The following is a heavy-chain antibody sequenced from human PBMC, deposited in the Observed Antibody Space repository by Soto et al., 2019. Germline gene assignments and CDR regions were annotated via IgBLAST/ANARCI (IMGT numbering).Heavy chain of an antibody. CDR3: ARNIYCSGGSCSHSPYNWFDP. CDR1: GGTFSSYA. V-gene: IGHV1-69*13. CDR2: IIPIFGTA. J-gene: IGHJ5*02. Sequence: SVKVSCKXSGGTFSSYAISWVRQARGQGLEWMGGIIPIFGTANYAQKFQGRVTITADESTSTAYMELSSLRSEDTAVYYCARNIYCSGGSCSHSPYNWFDPWGQGTLVTVSS. D-gene: IGHD2-15*01.